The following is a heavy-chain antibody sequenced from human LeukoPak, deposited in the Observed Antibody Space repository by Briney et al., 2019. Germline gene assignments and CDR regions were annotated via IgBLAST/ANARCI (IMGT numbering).Heavy chain of an antibody. CDR2: INPNSGGT. J-gene: IGHJ6*02. CDR1: GYTFTGYY. Sequence: ASVKVSCKASGYTFTGYYMHWVRQAPGQGLEWMGWINPNSGGTNYAQKFQGRVTMTRDTSISTAYMELSRLRSDDTAVYYCARDLTYSSSWYPSHYYYYGTDVWGQGTTVTVSS. CDR3: ARDLTYSSSWYPSHYYYYGTDV. D-gene: IGHD6-13*01. V-gene: IGHV1-2*02.